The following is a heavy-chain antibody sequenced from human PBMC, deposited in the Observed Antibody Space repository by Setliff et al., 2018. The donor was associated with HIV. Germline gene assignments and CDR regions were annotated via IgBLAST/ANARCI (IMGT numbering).Heavy chain of an antibody. CDR3: ATDPGYSSTWYSESFQH. D-gene: IGHD6-13*01. CDR1: GYTFTGWY. CDR2: INPNSGAT. Sequence: ASVKVSCKASGYTFTGWYMHWVRQAPGQGLEWMGWINPNSGATNYAQKFQGRVTMTRDTSISTAYMELSSLRSDDTAMYYCATDPGYSSTWYSESFQHWGQGTVVTVSS. J-gene: IGHJ1*01. V-gene: IGHV1-2*02.